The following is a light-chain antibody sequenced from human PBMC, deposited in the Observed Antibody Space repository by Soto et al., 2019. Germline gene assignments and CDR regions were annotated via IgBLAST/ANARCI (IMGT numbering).Light chain of an antibody. CDR3: QSYDSSLTTFV. CDR2: GDN. Sequence: QSVLTQPPSVSGAPGQRVAISCTGSSSNIGAEYDVHWYQQLPGTAPKRLIYGDNNRPSGVPDRFSGSKSGTSASLAITGLQPGDEADDYCQSYDSSLTTFVFGTGTKVTVL. CDR1: SSNIGAEYD. V-gene: IGLV1-40*01. J-gene: IGLJ1*01.